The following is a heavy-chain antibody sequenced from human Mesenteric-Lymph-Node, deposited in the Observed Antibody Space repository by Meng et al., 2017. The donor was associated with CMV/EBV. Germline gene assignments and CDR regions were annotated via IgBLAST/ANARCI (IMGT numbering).Heavy chain of an antibody. V-gene: IGHV1-69*05. CDR2: IIPIFGTA. CDR1: GGTFSSYA. J-gene: IGHJ6*02. D-gene: IGHD6-19*01. CDR3: ARGPRGLAEPGTLGPDGLDV. Sequence: SVKVSCKASGGTFSSYAISWVRQAPGQGLEWMGGIIPIFGTANYAQKFQGRVTITTDESTSTAYMELSSLRSDDTAVYYCARGPRGLAEPGTLGPDGLDVWGQGTTVTVSS.